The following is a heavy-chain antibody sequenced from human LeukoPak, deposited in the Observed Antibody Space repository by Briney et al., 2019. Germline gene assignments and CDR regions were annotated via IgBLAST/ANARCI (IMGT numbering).Heavy chain of an antibody. CDR2: IYSGGST. V-gene: IGHV3-53*01. Sequence: PGGSLRLSCAASGFTVSSNYMSWVRQAPGKGLEWGSVIYSGGSTYYADSVKGRFTISRDNSKNTLYLQMNSLRAEDTAVYYCARAKRYDNRGTLDYWGQGTLVTVSS. CDR3: ARAKRYDNRGTLDY. J-gene: IGHJ4*02. CDR1: GFTVSSNY. D-gene: IGHD3-10*01.